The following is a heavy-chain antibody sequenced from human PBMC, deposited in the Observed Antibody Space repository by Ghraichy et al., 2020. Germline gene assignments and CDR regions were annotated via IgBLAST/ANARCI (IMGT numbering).Heavy chain of an antibody. Sequence: GGSLRLSCEGSGFSFSDYSMIWVRLTPRKALEWVSYITGSSITIFYTDSVKGRFTISRDNAKNSLYLQMNSLRAEDTAVYYCARLPLPRRAGVGDWYVDLWGRGTLVTVSS. V-gene: IGHV3-48*01. J-gene: IGHJ2*01. D-gene: IGHD6-13*01. CDR1: GFSFSDYS. CDR3: ARLPLPRRAGVGDWYVDL. CDR2: ITGSSITI.